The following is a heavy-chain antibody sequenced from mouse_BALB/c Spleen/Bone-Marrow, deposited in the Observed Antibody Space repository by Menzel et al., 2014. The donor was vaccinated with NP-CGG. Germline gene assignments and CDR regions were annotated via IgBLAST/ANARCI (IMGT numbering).Heavy chain of an antibody. D-gene: IGHD1-1*01. CDR2: ISSGSSTI. CDR3: ARSRFPDYGSSPFDY. CDR1: GFTFSSFG. V-gene: IGHV5-17*02. Sequence: EVQLQESGGGLVQPGGSRKLSRAASGFTFSSFGMHWVRQAPEKGLEWVAYISSGSSTIYYADTVKGRFTISRDNPKNILFLQMTSLRSEDTAMYYCARSRFPDYGSSPFDYWGQGTTLTVSS. J-gene: IGHJ2*01.